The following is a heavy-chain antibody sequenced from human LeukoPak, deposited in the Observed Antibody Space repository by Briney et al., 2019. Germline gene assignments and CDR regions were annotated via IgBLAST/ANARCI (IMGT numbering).Heavy chain of an antibody. D-gene: IGHD3-16*02. Sequence: GASVEVSCKASGYTFTSYDINWVRQATGQGLEWMGWMNPNSGNTGYAQKFQGRVTITRNTSISTAYMELSSLRSEDTAVYYCARVLYVWGSRIVIPFRYWGQGTLVTVSS. J-gene: IGHJ4*02. CDR1: GYTFTSYD. V-gene: IGHV1-8*03. CDR2: MNPNSGNT. CDR3: ARVLYVWGSRIVIPFRY.